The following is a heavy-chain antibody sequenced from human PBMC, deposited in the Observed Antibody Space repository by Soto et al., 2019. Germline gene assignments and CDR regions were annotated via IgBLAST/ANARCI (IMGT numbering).Heavy chain of an antibody. D-gene: IGHD5-12*01. V-gene: IGHV3-30-3*01. J-gene: IGHJ2*01. CDR1: GFTFSSFA. CDR3: ARDGEMATIHWYFDL. Sequence: QVQLVESGGGVVQPGRSLRLSCAASGFTFSSFAMHWVRQAPGKGLEWVAVISYDGSNKYYADSVKGRFTISRDNSKNTLYLQMNSLRAEDTAVYYCARDGEMATIHWYFDLWGRGTLVTVSS. CDR2: ISYDGSNK.